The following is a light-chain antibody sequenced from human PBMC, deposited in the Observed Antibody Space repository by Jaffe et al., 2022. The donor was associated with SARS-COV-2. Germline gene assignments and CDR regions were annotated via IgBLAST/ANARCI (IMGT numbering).Light chain of an antibody. V-gene: IGKV1-5*03. J-gene: IGKJ1*01. CDR1: QSVSSW. CDR2: KAS. CDR3: QQYSTYKA. Sequence: DTQMTQSPSTLSASVGDRVTITCRASQSVSSWLAWYQQKPGRAPKLLIYKASSLESGVPSRFSGSGSGTEFTLTISSLQPDDFATYYCQQYSTYKAFGHGTKVEIK.